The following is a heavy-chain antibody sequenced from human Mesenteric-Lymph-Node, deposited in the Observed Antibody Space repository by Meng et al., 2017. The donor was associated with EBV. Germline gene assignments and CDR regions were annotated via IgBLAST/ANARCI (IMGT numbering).Heavy chain of an antibody. J-gene: IGHJ4*02. Sequence: QVQLVQSGAEVREPGASVKLYCKASGYTFTSYGMHWVRQAPGQRLEWMGWINGGNGHTQYAQKFQGRVTISADTSASTGYVGLSSLTSEDTAVYYCARDPKGGSYFLNDWGQGTLVTVSS. V-gene: IGHV1-3*01. D-gene: IGHD1-26*01. CDR2: INGGNGHT. CDR1: GYTFTSYG. CDR3: ARDPKGGSYFLND.